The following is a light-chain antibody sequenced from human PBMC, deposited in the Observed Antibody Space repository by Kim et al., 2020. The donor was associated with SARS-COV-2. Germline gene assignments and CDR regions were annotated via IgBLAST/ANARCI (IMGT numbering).Light chain of an antibody. V-gene: IGLV3-1*01. CDR3: QAWDSSTLYV. J-gene: IGLJ1*01. Sequence: VPPGRTASITCSGDKLGDKYACWYQQKPGQSPVLVIYQDSKRPSGIPERFSGSNSGNTATLTISGTQAMDEADYYCQAWDSSTLYVFGTGTKVTVL. CDR1: KLGDKY. CDR2: QDS.